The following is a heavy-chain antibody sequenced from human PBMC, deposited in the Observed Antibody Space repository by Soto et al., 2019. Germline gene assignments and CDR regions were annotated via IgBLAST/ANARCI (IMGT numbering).Heavy chain of an antibody. D-gene: IGHD3-22*01. CDR2: IYPGDSDT. Sequence: GESLKISCKGSGYSFTSYWIGWVRQVPGKGLEWMGIIYPGDSDTRYSPSFQGQVTISADKSISTAYLQWSSLKASDTAMYYCARQRLNYYDSSGYCHFDYWGQGTLVTVSS. CDR1: GYSFTSYW. V-gene: IGHV5-51*01. CDR3: ARQRLNYYDSSGYCHFDY. J-gene: IGHJ4*02.